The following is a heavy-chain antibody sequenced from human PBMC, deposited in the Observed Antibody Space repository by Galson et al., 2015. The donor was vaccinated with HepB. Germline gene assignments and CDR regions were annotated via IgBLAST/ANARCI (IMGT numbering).Heavy chain of an antibody. J-gene: IGHJ6*02. CDR3: ARDRYCSSRSCFHINPYYYGMDV. V-gene: IGHV3-7*01. Sequence: SLRLSCAASGFTFSSYWMSWVRQAPGKGLEWVANIKQDGSEKYYVDSVKGRFTISRDNAKNSLYLQMNSLRAEDTAVYYCARDRYCSSRSCFHINPYYYGMDVWGQGTTVTVSS. D-gene: IGHD2-2*01. CDR1: GFTFSSYW. CDR2: IKQDGSEK.